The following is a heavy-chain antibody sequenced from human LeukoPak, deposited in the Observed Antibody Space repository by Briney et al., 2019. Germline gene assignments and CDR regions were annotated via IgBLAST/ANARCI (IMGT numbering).Heavy chain of an antibody. Sequence: GGSLRLSCAASGFTFSNYGMSWVRQAPGKGLEWVSGISGTGSTYYADSVKGRFTISRDNSKNTLFLQMNSLRAEDTAVYYCAKVGRITMVRGVIRWGQGTLVTVSS. CDR2: ISGTGST. CDR1: GFTFSNYG. V-gene: IGHV3-23*01. D-gene: IGHD3-10*01. J-gene: IGHJ4*02. CDR3: AKVGRITMVRGVIR.